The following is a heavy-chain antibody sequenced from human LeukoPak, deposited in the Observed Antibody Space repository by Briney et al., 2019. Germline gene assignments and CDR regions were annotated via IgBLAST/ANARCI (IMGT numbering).Heavy chain of an antibody. CDR1: GFTFSSYG. V-gene: IGHV3-30*02. D-gene: IGHD2-15*01. CDR3: ANSAVVVAATLDY. Sequence: GGSLRLSCAASGFTFSSYGMHWVRQAPGKGLEWVAFIRYDGSNKYYADSVKGRFTISRDNSKNTLYLQTNSLRAEDTAVYYCANSAVVVAATLDYWGQGTLVTVSS. CDR2: IRYDGSNK. J-gene: IGHJ4*02.